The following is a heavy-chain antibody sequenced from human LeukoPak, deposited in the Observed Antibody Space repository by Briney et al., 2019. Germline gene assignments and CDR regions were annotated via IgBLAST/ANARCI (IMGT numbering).Heavy chain of an antibody. J-gene: IGHJ4*02. CDR3: ARDAFPSYDFWSGYGH. Sequence: PSETLSLTCTVSGGSISSYYWSWIRQPAGKGLEWIGRIYTSGSTNYNPSLKSRVTMSVDTSKNQFSLKLSSVTAADTAVYYCARDAFPSYDFWSGYGHWGQGTLVTVSS. D-gene: IGHD3-3*01. CDR2: IYTSGST. V-gene: IGHV4-4*07. CDR1: GGSISSYY.